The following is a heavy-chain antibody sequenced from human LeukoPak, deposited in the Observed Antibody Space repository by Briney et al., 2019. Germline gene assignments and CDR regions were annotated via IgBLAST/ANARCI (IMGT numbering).Heavy chain of an antibody. Sequence: KPSQTLSLTCAISGDSVSSNSAAWNWIRQSPSRGLEWLGRTYYRSKWYNDYAVSVESLITVNPDTSKNQYALQLNSVTPEDTAVYYCARGYSYGFDYWGQGTLVTVSS. D-gene: IGHD5-18*01. CDR2: TYYRSKWYN. CDR3: ARGYSYGFDY. J-gene: IGHJ4*02. CDR1: GDSVSSNSAA. V-gene: IGHV6-1*01.